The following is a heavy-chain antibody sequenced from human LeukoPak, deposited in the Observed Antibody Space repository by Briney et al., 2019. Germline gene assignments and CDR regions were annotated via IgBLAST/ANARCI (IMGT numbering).Heavy chain of an antibody. V-gene: IGHV4-30-4*08. J-gene: IGHJ4*02. Sequence: SETLSLTCAVYGGSFSGYYWSWIRQPPGKGLEWIGYIYYSGSTYYNPSLKSRVTISVDTSKNQFSLKLSSVTAADTAVYYCARGGRGYFDYWGQGTLVTVSS. CDR1: GGSFSGYY. CDR2: IYYSGST. D-gene: IGHD2-15*01. CDR3: ARGGRGYFDY.